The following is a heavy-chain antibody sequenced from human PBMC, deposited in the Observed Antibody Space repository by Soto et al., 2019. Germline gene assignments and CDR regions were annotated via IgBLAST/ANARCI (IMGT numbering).Heavy chain of an antibody. CDR3: AKDTADCSTTSCNPGNNWFDP. V-gene: IGHV3-30*18. D-gene: IGHD2-2*01. Sequence: GSLRLSCEASGFTFRNYGMHGVRQAPGKGLEWLAIISFDGRKQYFADSVEGRFTISRDNSKNTLYLQMNSLRTEDTAVYYCAKDTADCSTTSCNPGNNWFDPWGQGTLVTVSS. CDR1: GFTFRNYG. CDR2: ISFDGRKQ. J-gene: IGHJ5*02.